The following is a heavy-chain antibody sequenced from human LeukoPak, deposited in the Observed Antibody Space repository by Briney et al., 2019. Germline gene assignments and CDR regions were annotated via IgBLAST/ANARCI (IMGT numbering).Heavy chain of an antibody. CDR3: TTQLRSLGSNLIVEFDY. CDR1: GFTFINAY. D-gene: IGHD1-26*01. CDR2: IKSKTDDATT. J-gene: IGHJ4*02. Sequence: GGSLRLSCAASGFTFINAYMSWVRQAPGKGLEWVGRIKSKTDDATTDYAAPVKGRFTISRDDSKNTVYLQMSSLKTEDTAVYYCTTQLRSLGSNLIVEFDYWGQGTLVTVSS. V-gene: IGHV3-15*01.